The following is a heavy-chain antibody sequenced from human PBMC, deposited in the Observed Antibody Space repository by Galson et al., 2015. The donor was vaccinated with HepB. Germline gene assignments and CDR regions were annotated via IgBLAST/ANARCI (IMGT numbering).Heavy chain of an antibody. D-gene: IGHD4/OR15-4a*01. CDR3: AKEEVPNDY. J-gene: IGHJ4*02. CDR2: ISISGRNT. V-gene: IGHV3-23*01. Sequence: SLRLSCAVSGFSFSNSAMTWVRQAPGRGLEWISGISISGRNTDYADSVKGRFTISRDNSKNTVFLQMNSLRAEDTAVYYCAKEEVPNDYWGQGTLVTVSS. CDR1: GFSFSNSA.